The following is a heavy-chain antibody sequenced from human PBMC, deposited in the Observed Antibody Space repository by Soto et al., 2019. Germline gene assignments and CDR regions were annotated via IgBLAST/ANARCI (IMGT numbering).Heavy chain of an antibody. CDR1: GGSVSSGSYY. D-gene: IGHD6-13*01. V-gene: IGHV4-61*01. Sequence: TSETLSLTCTVSGGSVSSGSYYWSWIRQPPGKGLEWIGYIYYSGSTNYNPSLKSRVTISVDTSKNQFSLKLSSVTAAGTAVYYCASGYSSSWYPDGFDPWGQGTLVTVSS. CDR2: IYYSGST. CDR3: ASGYSSSWYPDGFDP. J-gene: IGHJ5*02.